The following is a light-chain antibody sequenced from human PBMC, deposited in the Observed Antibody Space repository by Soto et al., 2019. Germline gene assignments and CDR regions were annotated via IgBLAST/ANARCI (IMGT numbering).Light chain of an antibody. CDR3: QQYYSIPWT. CDR1: QSVLYSSNNNNH. CDR2: WAS. V-gene: IGKV4-1*01. J-gene: IGKJ1*01. Sequence: DIVMTQSPDSLAVSLGERATINCKSSQSVLYSSNNNNHLAWYQQKPGQPPKLLIYWASTRESGVPDRFSGSGSGTEFPLTISSLQAEDVAVYYCQQYYSIPWTFGQGTRVEIK.